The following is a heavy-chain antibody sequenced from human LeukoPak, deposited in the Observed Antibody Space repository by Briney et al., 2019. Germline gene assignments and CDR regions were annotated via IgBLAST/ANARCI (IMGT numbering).Heavy chain of an antibody. V-gene: IGHV3-30*18. J-gene: IGHJ3*02. Sequence: GGSLRLSCAASGFTFSSYGMHWVRQAPGKGLEWVAVISYDGSNKYYADSVKGRFTISRDSSKNTLYLQMNSLRAEDTAVYYCAKGVCGKQWLVRGFATFDIWGQGTMVTVSS. D-gene: IGHD6-19*01. CDR2: ISYDGSNK. CDR1: GFTFSSYG. CDR3: AKGVCGKQWLVRGFATFDI.